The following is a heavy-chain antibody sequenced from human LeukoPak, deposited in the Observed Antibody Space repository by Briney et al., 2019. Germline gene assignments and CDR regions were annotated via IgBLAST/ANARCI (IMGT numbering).Heavy chain of an antibody. CDR2: IYYSGST. V-gene: IGHV4-39*07. J-gene: IGHJ4*02. Sequence: PSETLSLTCTVSGGSISSSSYYWGWIRQPPGKGLEWIGSIYYSGSTYYNPSLKSRVTMSVDTSKNQFSLKLSSVTAADTAVYYCARVKWDLLIDYWGQGTLVTVSS. D-gene: IGHD1-26*01. CDR1: GGSISSSSYY. CDR3: ARVKWDLLIDY.